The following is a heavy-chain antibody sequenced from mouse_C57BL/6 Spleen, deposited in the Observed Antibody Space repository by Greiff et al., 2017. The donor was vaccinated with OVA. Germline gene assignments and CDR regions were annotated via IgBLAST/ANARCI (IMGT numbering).Heavy chain of an antibody. V-gene: IGHV1-76*01. CDR2: IYPGSGNT. CDR3: ARFGHYGSLYAMDY. Sequence: VQRVESGAELVRPGASVKLSCKASGYTFTDYYINWVKQRPGQGLEWIARIYPGSGNTYYNEKFKGKATLTAEKSSSTAYMQLSSLTSEDSAVYFCARFGHYGSLYAMDYWGQGTSVTVSS. D-gene: IGHD1-1*01. J-gene: IGHJ4*01. CDR1: GYTFTDYY.